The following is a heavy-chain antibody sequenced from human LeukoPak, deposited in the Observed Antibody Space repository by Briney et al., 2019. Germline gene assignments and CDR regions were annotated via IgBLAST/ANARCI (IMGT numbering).Heavy chain of an antibody. CDR1: GGSISSYY. V-gene: IGHV4-59*01. CDR3: ARAVGSSWSFGH. Sequence: SETLSLTCTVSGGSISSYYWSWIRQSPGKGLEWIGYIYYSVDTNYNPSLKSRVTISGDTSKNQFSLKLTSVIAADTAVYYCARAVGSSWSFGHWGQGILVTVSS. D-gene: IGHD6-13*01. J-gene: IGHJ4*02. CDR2: IYYSVDT.